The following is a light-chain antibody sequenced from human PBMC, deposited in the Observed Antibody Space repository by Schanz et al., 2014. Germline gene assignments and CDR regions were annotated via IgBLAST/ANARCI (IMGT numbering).Light chain of an antibody. CDR2: GAS. CDR1: QSVSSTY. V-gene: IGKV3-20*01. J-gene: IGKJ3*01. Sequence: EIVLTQSPGTLSLSPGERATLSCGASQSVSSTYLAWYQQRPGQAPRLLIHGASSRATGIPDRFSGSGSGTDFTLTISRLEPEDFAVYYCQHYGSPPLTFGPGTTVDIK. CDR3: QHYGSPPLT.